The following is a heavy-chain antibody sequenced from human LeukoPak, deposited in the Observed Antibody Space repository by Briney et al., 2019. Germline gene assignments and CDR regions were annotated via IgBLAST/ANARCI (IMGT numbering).Heavy chain of an antibody. Sequence: PGGSLRLSCAASGSTFSSHTMNWVRQAPGKGLEWVSYISNTGSVIYYADSVKGRFTISRDNAKNSLYLQMNSLRAEDTAVYYCAKDPNGDYVGAFDTWGQGTMVTVSS. CDR2: ISNTGSVI. J-gene: IGHJ3*02. CDR1: GSTFSSHT. CDR3: AKDPNGDYVGAFDT. V-gene: IGHV3-48*04. D-gene: IGHD4-17*01.